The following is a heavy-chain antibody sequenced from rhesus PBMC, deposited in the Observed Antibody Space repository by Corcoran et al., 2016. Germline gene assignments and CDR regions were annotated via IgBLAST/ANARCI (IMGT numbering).Heavy chain of an antibody. CDR1: GYSFTSYW. CDR2: IDPSDSDT. V-gene: IGHV5-2*01. Sequence: EVQLVQSGAEVKRPGESLKISCKTSGYSFTSYWISWVRQMPGKGLDWMGAIDPSDSDTLYTPSFQGQFTISADKSISTAYLQWSSLKASDTATYYCAKGPYYNFWTGYYEEGYGLDSWGQGVVVTVSS. J-gene: IGHJ6*01. D-gene: IGHD3-3*01. CDR3: AKGPYYNFWTGYYEEGYGLDS.